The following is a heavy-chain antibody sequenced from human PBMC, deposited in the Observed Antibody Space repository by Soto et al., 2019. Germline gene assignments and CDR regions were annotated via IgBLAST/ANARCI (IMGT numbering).Heavy chain of an antibody. J-gene: IGHJ6*02. D-gene: IGHD1-7*01. CDR2: IIPIFGTA. Sequence: QVQLVQSGAEVKKPGSSVKVSCKASGGTFSSYAISWVRQAPGQGLEWMGGIIPIFGTANYAQKFQGRVTITADESTSTANMELSSLRSEDTAGYCCARAAVELPYGYDGMDVWGQGTTVTVSS. CDR1: GGTFSSYA. CDR3: ARAAVELPYGYDGMDV. V-gene: IGHV1-69*01.